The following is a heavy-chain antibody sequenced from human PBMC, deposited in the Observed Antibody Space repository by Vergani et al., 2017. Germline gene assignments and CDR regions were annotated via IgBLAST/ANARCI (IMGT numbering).Heavy chain of an antibody. V-gene: IGHV4-39*07. Sequence: QLQLQESGPGLVKPSETLSLTCTVSGGSISSSSYYWGWIRKPPGKGLDWIGSIYYSGSTYYNPFLKSRVTISVDTAKNQFSLKLSSVTAADTAVYYCAINYYDSSGYYPKRYFDLWGRGTLVTVSS. CDR2: IYYSGST. CDR3: AINYYDSSGYYPKRYFDL. D-gene: IGHD3-22*01. J-gene: IGHJ2*01. CDR1: GGSISSSSYY.